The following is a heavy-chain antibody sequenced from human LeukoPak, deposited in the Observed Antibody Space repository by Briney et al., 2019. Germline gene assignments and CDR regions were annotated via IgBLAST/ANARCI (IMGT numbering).Heavy chain of an antibody. CDR1: GFTFSSYA. D-gene: IGHD6-19*01. CDR2: ITDSDGST. CDR3: AKPLDSGQLLVLDS. Sequence: PGGSLRLSCAASGFTFSSYAMSWVRQAPGKGLEWVSVITDSDGSTYYADSVKGRFTMSRDNSKNTLYLQMISLRAEDTALYYCAKPLDSGQLLVLDSWGQGTLVTVSS. J-gene: IGHJ4*02. V-gene: IGHV3-23*01.